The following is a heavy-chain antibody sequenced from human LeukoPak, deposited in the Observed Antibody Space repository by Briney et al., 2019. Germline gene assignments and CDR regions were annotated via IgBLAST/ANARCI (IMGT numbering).Heavy chain of an antibody. Sequence: SETLSLTCAVSGYSISSGYYCGWIRQPPGKGLEWSGSIYHSGSTYYNPSLKSRVTISVDTSKNQFSLKLSSVTAADTAVYYCARQGAFPLEWLTQPCDYGGQGTLVTVSS. D-gene: IGHD3-3*01. CDR1: GYSISSGYY. V-gene: IGHV4-38-2*01. J-gene: IGHJ4*02. CDR3: ARQGAFPLEWLTQPCDY. CDR2: IYHSGST.